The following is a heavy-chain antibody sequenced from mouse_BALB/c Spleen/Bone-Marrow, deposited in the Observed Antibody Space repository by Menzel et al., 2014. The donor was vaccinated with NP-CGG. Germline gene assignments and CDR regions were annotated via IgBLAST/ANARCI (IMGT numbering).Heavy chain of an antibody. CDR3: ANYYYGYYFDY. D-gene: IGHD1-1*01. CDR2: IDPANGNT. J-gene: IGHJ2*01. CDR1: GFNIKDTY. V-gene: IGHV14-3*02. Sequence: EVHLVESGAELVKPGDSVKLSCTASGFNIKDTYMHWVKQRPEQGLEWIGRIDPANGNTKYDPKFQDKATITADTSSNTAYLQLSSLTSEDTAVYYCANYYYGYYFDYWGQGTTLTVSS.